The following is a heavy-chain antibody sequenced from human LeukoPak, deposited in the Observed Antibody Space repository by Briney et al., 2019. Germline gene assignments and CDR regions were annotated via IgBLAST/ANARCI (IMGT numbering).Heavy chain of an antibody. D-gene: IGHD2-2*01. CDR3: AKARGIVPAAHNTMVNDY. CDR1: GFTFSSYA. V-gene: IGHV3-23*01. CDR2: VSGNGGAT. Sequence: SGGSLRLSCAASGFTFSSYAMSWVRQAPGKGLEWVSTVSGNGGATYYADSVKGRFTISRDNSKNTLHLQMNSLRAEDTAVYYCAKARGIVPAAHNTMVNDYWGQGTLVAVSS. J-gene: IGHJ4*02.